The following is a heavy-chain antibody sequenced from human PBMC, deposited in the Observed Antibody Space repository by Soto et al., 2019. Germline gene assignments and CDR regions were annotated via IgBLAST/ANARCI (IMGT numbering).Heavy chain of an antibody. CDR2: VSGSGDNT. D-gene: IGHD2-21*01. CDR3: AKDPAGIVAL. CDR1: GFTLRTYA. V-gene: IGHV3-23*01. Sequence: WSPRLGCAASGFTLRTYAMTWVRQAPGQGLQWVSTVSGSGDNTYYADSVKGRFTISRDNFKSILYLQMNSLRVEDTALYYCAKDPAGIVALWGQGTLVTVSS. J-gene: IGHJ4*02.